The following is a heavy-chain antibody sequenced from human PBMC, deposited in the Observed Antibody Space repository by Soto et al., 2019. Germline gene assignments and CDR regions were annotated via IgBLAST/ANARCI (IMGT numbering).Heavy chain of an antibody. D-gene: IGHD6-19*01. V-gene: IGHV3-23*01. CDR3: AKMSDGWYGAFHI. CDR2: ISGSGAST. CDR1: GFTFTSYA. Sequence: EVQLLESGGGLVQPGGSLRLSCAASGFTFTSYAMTWVRQAPGKGLEWVSSISGSGASTYYADSVKGRFTISRDNYENTLYMQMNTLRAEYTAVYYCAKMSDGWYGAFHIWGQGTMVTVSS. J-gene: IGHJ3*02.